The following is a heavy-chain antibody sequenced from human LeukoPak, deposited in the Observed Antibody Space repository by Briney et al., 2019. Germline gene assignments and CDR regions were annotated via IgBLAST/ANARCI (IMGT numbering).Heavy chain of an antibody. Sequence: ASVKVSCKASGYTFTSYGISWVRQAPGQGLEWMGWISGYNGKTNYAQNLQGRVTMTTDTSTSTAYMELRSLRFDDTSVYYCARDSVGVGTYYWGQGTLVTVSS. CDR3: ARDSVGVGTYY. V-gene: IGHV1-18*01. D-gene: IGHD4-23*01. CDR2: ISGYNGKT. CDR1: GYTFTSYG. J-gene: IGHJ4*02.